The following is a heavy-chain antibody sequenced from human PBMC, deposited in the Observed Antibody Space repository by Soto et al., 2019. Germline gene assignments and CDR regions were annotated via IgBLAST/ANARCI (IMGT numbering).Heavy chain of an antibody. D-gene: IGHD3-10*01. CDR1: GFTFSLHA. CDR2: ISYDGGNK. V-gene: IGHV3-30*04. CDR3: ARDTSDHIRDYYDFGIDV. J-gene: IGHJ6*02. Sequence: GGSLRLSCAASGFTFSLHAMPWVRQAPGKGLEWVAAISYDGGNKYSADSVKGRFTISRDNSKNTLFLQMNSLRAEDTAVYYCARDTSDHIRDYYDFGIDVWGQGTTVTVSS.